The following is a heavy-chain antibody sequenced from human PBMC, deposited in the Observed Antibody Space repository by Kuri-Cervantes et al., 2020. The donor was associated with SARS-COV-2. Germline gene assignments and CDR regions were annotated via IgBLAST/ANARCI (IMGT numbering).Heavy chain of an antibody. J-gene: IGHJ6*02. V-gene: IGHV3-48*03. CDR1: GFTFSSYE. Sequence: GESLRLSCAASGFTFSSYEMNWVRQAPGKGLEWVSYISSSGSTIYYADSVKGRFTISRDNAKNSLYLQMNSLRAEDTAVYYCARGCLGGQLVDGMDVWGQGTTVTVSS. CDR3: ARGCLGGQLVDGMDV. CDR2: ISSSGSTI. D-gene: IGHD6-6*01.